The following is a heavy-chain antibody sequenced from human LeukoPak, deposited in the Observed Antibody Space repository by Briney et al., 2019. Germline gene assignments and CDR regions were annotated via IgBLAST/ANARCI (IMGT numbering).Heavy chain of an antibody. CDR3: ARSRDTALYYFDY. V-gene: IGHV1-69*05. D-gene: IGHD5-18*01. CDR1: GGTFSSYA. CDR2: IIPIFGTA. J-gene: IGHJ4*02. Sequence: SVKVSFKASGGTFSSYAISWVRQAPGQGLEWMGRIIPIFGTANYAQKFQGRVTITTDESTSPAYMELRSLRSDDPHVYYCARSRDTALYYFDYWGQGTLVTVSS.